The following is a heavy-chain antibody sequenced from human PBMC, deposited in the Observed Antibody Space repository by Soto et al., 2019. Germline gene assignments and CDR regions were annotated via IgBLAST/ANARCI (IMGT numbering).Heavy chain of an antibody. D-gene: IGHD2-15*01. J-gene: IGHJ4*02. V-gene: IGHV1-18*01. Sequence: QVQLVQSGAEVKRPGASVKVSCKASGYTFTAYGFSWVRQAPGQGLEWMGWISSYNGNTNYAQKLQGRVTMTTDTYTSTAYMELRSPRSDDTAVYYCARDHAETAAGGSRDYSGQGTLFTVSS. CDR3: ARDHAETAAGGSRDY. CDR2: ISSYNGNT. CDR1: GYTFTAYG.